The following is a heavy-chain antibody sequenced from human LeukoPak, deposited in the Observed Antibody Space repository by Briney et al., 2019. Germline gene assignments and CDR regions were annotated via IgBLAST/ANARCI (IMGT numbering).Heavy chain of an antibody. Sequence: SETLSLTCTVSGDFISSSSYYWGWIRQPPGKGLEWIGDIYYTGKTYYNPSLKSRVFISIDTSKNYFSLNLNFVTAADTAVYYCARRRYYDSTGYFEWGRGSPVTVSS. CDR2: IYYTGKT. V-gene: IGHV4-39*02. CDR1: GDFISSSSYY. D-gene: IGHD3-22*01. J-gene: IGHJ1*01. CDR3: ARRRYYDSTGYFE.